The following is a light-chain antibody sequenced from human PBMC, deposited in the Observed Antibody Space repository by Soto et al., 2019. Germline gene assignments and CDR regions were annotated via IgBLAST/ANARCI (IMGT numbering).Light chain of an antibody. CDR1: QNVNSNY. CDR2: GAS. V-gene: IGKV3-20*01. Sequence: EIVLTQSPGTLSLSPGERATLSCRASQNVNSNYLAWYQQRPGQAPRLLIYGASRRATGLPDRFSGSGSGTDFTLTISRLEPEDFAVYYCQQYGSSPRTFGQGTKVEIK. CDR3: QQYGSSPRT. J-gene: IGKJ1*01.